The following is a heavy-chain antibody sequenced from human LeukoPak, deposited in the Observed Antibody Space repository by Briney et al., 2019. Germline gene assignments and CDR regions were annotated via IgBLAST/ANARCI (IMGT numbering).Heavy chain of an antibody. CDR3: AREARQQLVLMAEYNWFDP. D-gene: IGHD6-13*01. J-gene: IGHJ5*02. Sequence: GASVKVSCKASSYTFTSYGISWVRQAPGQGLEWMGWISAYNGNTNYAQKLQGRVTMTTDTSTSTAYMELRSLRSDDTAVYYCAREARQQLVLMAEYNWFDPWGQGTLVTVSS. CDR1: SYTFTSYG. V-gene: IGHV1-18*01. CDR2: ISAYNGNT.